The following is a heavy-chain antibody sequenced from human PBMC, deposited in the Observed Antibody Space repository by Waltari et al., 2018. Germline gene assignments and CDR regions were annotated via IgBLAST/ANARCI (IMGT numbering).Heavy chain of an antibody. CDR1: GGSFSGYY. D-gene: IGHD1-1*01. CDR2: IKHSGRT. J-gene: IGHJ4*02. Sequence: QVQLQQWGAGLLKPSETLSLTCAVYGGSFSGYYWSWIRQPPGKGLEGIGEIKHSGRTNYNPSLKSRVTISVDTSKNQFSRKLSSVTAADTAVYYCARAQVWTGRVVDYWGQGTLVTVSS. V-gene: IGHV4-34*01. CDR3: ARAQVWTGRVVDY.